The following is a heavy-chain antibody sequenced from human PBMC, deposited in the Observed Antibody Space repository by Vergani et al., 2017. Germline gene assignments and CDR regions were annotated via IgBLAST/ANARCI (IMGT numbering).Heavy chain of an antibody. CDR2: IWHDGGNK. J-gene: IGHJ4*02. V-gene: IGHV3-33*01. D-gene: IGHD1-1*01. CDR3: VRDHYEGTSPYNGRLLGH. Sequence: QVQLVESGGGVVQPGRSLRLSCVMSGFTVTNYAIFWVRQAPGKGLEWVSVIWHDGGNKHFADSVAGRFAISRDDSKKTVYLEMTNLRAEDTAPYYCVRDHYEGTSPYNGRLLGHWGQGTRVTVSS. CDR1: GFTVTNYA.